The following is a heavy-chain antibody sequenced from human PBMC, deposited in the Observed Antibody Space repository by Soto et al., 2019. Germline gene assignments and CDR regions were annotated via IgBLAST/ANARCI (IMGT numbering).Heavy chain of an antibody. CDR2: ISSSSSYI. CDR1: GFTFSSYS. V-gene: IGHV3-21*01. J-gene: IGHJ4*02. CDR3: DLFGGGGY. Sequence: EVQLVESGGGLVKPGGSLRLSCAASGFTFSSYSMNWVRQAPGKGLEWVSSISSSSSYIYYADSVKGRFTISRDNAKKPWYMQINSPGARATGVYFFDLFGGGGYWGQGTLVTVSS. D-gene: IGHD3-16*01.